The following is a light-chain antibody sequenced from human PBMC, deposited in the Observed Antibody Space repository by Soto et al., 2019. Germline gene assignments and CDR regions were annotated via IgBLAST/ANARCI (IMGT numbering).Light chain of an antibody. CDR3: QQYNGRPRT. Sequence: EIVMTQSPATLSVSPGERASLSCRASQSVTSNLAWYQQKPGQAPRLLIYDASTRATGLPARFSGSRSGTAFTLTITSLPSEDFAVYYCQQYNGRPRTFGQGTKVEIK. J-gene: IGKJ1*01. CDR2: DAS. V-gene: IGKV3-15*01. CDR1: QSVTSN.